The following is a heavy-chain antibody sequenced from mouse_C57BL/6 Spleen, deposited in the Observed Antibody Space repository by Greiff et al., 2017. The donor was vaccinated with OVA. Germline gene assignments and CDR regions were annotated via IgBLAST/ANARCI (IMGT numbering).Heavy chain of an antibody. CDR2: INPSSGYT. CDR1: GYTFTSYW. D-gene: IGHD1-1*01. CDR3: ARDDYGSSVLAMDY. J-gene: IGHJ4*01. Sequence: VQLQQSGAELAKPGASVKLSCKASGYTFTSYWMHWVKQRTGQGLEWIGYINPSSGYTKYNQKFKDKATLTADKASSTAYMQLSSLTYEDSAVYYCARDDYGSSVLAMDYWGQGTSVTVSS. V-gene: IGHV1-7*01.